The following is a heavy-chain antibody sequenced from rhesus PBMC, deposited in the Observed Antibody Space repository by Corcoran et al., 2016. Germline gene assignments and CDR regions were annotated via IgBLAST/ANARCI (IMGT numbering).Heavy chain of an antibody. D-gene: IGHD5-24*01. V-gene: IGHV3-100*02. CDR2: ISESGCTT. J-gene: IGHJ4*01. CDR1: GFAFSSDD. Sequence: DVQLVESGGGLVKPGGSLRLSCVASGFAFSSDDMHWVRQAPRKGLEWVSVISESGCTTYYADSVKGRFTISRDNAKNALFLQMNSLRAEDTAVYYCTRGLYSGYSYVTPFDYWGQGVLVTVSS. CDR3: TRGLYSGYSYVTPFDY.